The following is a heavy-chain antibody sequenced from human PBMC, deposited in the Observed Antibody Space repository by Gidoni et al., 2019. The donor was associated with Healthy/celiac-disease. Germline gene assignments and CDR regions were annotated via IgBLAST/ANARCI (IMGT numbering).Heavy chain of an antibody. Sequence: QVQLQQWGAGLLKPSETLSLTCAVYGGSFSGYYWSWIRQPPGKGLEWIGEINHSGSTNYNPSLKSRVTISVDTSKNQFSLKLSSVTAADTAVYYCARERRDGYNYADYWGQGTLVTVSS. D-gene: IGHD5-12*01. J-gene: IGHJ4*02. CDR2: INHSGST. CDR3: ARERRDGYNYADY. V-gene: IGHV4-34*01. CDR1: GGSFSGYY.